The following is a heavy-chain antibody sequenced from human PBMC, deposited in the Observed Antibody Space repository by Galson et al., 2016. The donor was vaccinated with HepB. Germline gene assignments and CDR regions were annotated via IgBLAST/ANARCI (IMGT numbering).Heavy chain of an antibody. CDR1: GYTFTAYY. J-gene: IGHJ4*02. V-gene: IGHV1-46*01. CDR3: ARAVGPATPNTFGF. CDR2: INPGGGGT. Sequence: SVKVSCKASGYTFTAYYAHWVRQAPGQGLEWMGMINPGGGGTTYSQKFQDRVTLSRDTSTSTVYMELSSLRYEDTAVYYCARAVGPATPNTFGFWGQGTLVAVSS. D-gene: IGHD2-21*02.